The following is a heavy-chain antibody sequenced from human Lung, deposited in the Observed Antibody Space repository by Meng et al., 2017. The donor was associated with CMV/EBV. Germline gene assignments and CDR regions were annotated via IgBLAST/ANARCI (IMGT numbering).Heavy chain of an antibody. D-gene: IGHD3-10*01. V-gene: IGHV3-15*01. CDR1: GFTFSNAW. Sequence: EVPHVCFGGGLVTPWGSRRRACSVCGFTFSNAWMSWVRPVPGTGLDWVGRIKSKTDGGTTDYAAPVKGRFTISRDDSKNTLYLQMNSLKTEDTAVYYCTTGYGSGLWGQGTLVTVSS. CDR2: IKSKTDGGTT. J-gene: IGHJ1*01. CDR3: TTGYGSGL.